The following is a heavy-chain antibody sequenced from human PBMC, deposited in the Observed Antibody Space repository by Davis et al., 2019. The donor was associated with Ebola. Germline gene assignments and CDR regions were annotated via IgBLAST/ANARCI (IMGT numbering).Heavy chain of an antibody. J-gene: IGHJ4*02. CDR3: ARGGPVVTATRFDY. CDR2: IYFSGAA. D-gene: IGHD2-21*02. CDR1: GGSITNYY. V-gene: IGHV4-59*12. Sequence: PSETLSLTCTVSGGSITNYYWDWIRQPPGKGLEWIGHIYFSGAAKYNPSLRSRVAILVDTSADQFSLTLNSVSAADTAIYYCARGGPVVTATRFDYWGQGILVTVSS.